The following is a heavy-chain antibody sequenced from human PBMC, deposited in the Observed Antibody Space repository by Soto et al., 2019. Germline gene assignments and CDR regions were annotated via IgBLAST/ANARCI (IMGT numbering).Heavy chain of an antibody. CDR2: IYPGDSDT. CDR3: ARLPWWEHYYYYYGMDV. D-gene: IGHD2-15*01. Sequence: GESLKISCNGSGYSFTIYCIGWVLQMPGKGLEWMGIIYPGDSDTRYSPSFQGQVTISADKSISTAYLQWSSLKASDTAMYYCARLPWWEHYYYYYGMDVWGQGTTVTVSS. V-gene: IGHV5-51*01. J-gene: IGHJ6*02. CDR1: GYSFTIYC.